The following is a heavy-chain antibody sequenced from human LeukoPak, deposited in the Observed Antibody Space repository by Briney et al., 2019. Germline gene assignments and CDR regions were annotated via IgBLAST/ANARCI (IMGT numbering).Heavy chain of an antibody. V-gene: IGHV4-4*02. CDR2: IYHSGST. Sequence: SGTLSLTCAVSGGSISSSNWWSWVRQPPGKGLEWIGEIYHSGSTNYNPSIKSRVTISVDKPKHLFSLKLSSVTAADTAVYFCARALSSSWYYFDYWGQGTLVTVSS. CDR1: GGSISSSNW. CDR3: ARALSSSWYYFDY. D-gene: IGHD6-13*01. J-gene: IGHJ4*02.